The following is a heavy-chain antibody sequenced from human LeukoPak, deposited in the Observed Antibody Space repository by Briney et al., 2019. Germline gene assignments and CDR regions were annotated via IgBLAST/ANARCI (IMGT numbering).Heavy chain of an antibody. D-gene: IGHD1-26*01. CDR2: INPSGGST. Sequence: ASVKVSCKASGYTFTSYYMHWVRQAPGQGLEWMGIINPSGGSTSYARKFQGRVTKTRDTSTSTVYMELGSLRSEDTAVYYCAREGEDDAFDIWGQGTMVTVSS. V-gene: IGHV1-46*01. CDR1: GYTFTSYY. CDR3: AREGEDDAFDI. J-gene: IGHJ3*02.